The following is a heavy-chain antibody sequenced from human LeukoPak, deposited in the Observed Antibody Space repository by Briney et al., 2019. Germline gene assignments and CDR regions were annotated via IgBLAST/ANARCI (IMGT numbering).Heavy chain of an antibody. CDR2: INPSGGST. D-gene: IGHD2-15*01. V-gene: IGHV1-46*01. CDR1: GYTFTSYY. Sequence: GASVKVSCKASGYTFTSYYMHWVRQAPGQGLEWMGIINPSGGSTSYAQKFQGRVTITADESTSTAYMELSSLRSEDTAVYYCARVKGSYCSGGSCYRYYYYGMDVWGQGTTVTVSS. CDR3: ARVKGSYCSGGSCYRYYYYGMDV. J-gene: IGHJ6*02.